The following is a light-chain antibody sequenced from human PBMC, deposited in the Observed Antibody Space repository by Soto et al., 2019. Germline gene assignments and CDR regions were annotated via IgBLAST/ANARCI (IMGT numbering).Light chain of an antibody. CDR2: AAS. CDR1: QGISSY. Sequence: QLTQSPSSLSASVGDRVAITCRASQGISSYLAWYQKKPGKAPNLLIYAASTLQSGVPSRFSGRGSGTDFTLTISSLQPEDFATYYCQQLNTYPITFGQGTRLEIK. V-gene: IGKV1-9*01. J-gene: IGKJ5*01. CDR3: QQLNTYPIT.